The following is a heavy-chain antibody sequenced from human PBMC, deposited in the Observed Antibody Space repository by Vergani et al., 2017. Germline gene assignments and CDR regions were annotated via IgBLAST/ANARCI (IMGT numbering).Heavy chain of an antibody. CDR2: IYNSGNG. V-gene: IGHV4-39*01. Sequence: QVQLQESGPGLVKASETLSLTCTVSGDSIISRSYYWGWSRQPPGKGLEWIGSIYNSGNGDSSSSLKSRVTISADTSKNQFSLRLTSVTAADTAVYYCASGKYYSDSTSHFRGRYFDVWGRGTLVTVPS. CDR1: GDSIISRSYY. D-gene: IGHD3-16*01. CDR3: ASGKYYSDSTSHFRGRYFDV. J-gene: IGHJ2*01.